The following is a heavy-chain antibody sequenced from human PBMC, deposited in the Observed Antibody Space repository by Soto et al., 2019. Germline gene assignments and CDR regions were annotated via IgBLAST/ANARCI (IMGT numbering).Heavy chain of an antibody. V-gene: IGHV3-73*01. D-gene: IGHD3-9*01. CDR1: LFTLGASA. CDR3: DRGVYDFLAGHPPGFDC. J-gene: IGHJ4*02. Sequence: GPLRRSCAPALFTLGASAIHAVAHSSGEGLGWAGHIRRKANSYATGYAVSVKGRFILSSDDSRTTENLQVHSLKTEDTAVYFCDRGVYDFLAGHPPGFDCWGQGTVVTVSS. CDR2: IRRKANSYAT.